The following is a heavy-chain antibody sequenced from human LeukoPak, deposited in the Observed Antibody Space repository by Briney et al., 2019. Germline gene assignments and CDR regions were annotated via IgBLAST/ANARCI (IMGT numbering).Heavy chain of an antibody. CDR3: TKLGLLAYCGGDCRGMDV. CDR1: GFIFSGSA. J-gene: IGHJ6*02. Sequence: PGGSLRLSCAASGFIFSGSAMHWVRQAPGKGLEWVSVISGSGDSIFYADSVKGRFTISRDNSRSTLYLQMNSLRVEDTAVYYCTKLGLLAYCGGDCRGMDVWGQGTTVTVSS. V-gene: IGHV3-23*01. CDR2: ISGSGDSI. D-gene: IGHD2-21*02.